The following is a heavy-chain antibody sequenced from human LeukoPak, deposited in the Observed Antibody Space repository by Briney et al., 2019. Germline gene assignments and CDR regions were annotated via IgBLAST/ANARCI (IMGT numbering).Heavy chain of an antibody. D-gene: IGHD3-3*01. CDR3: ARDPSPYYDFWSGYYNYFDY. CDR2: ISSSSSTI. Sequence: GGSLRLSCAASGFTFSSYSMNWVRQAPGKGLEWVSYISSSSSTIYYADSVKGRFTISRDDAKNSLYLQMNSLRDEDTAVYYCARDPSPYYDFWSGYYNYFDYWGQGTLVTVSS. CDR1: GFTFSSYS. J-gene: IGHJ4*02. V-gene: IGHV3-48*02.